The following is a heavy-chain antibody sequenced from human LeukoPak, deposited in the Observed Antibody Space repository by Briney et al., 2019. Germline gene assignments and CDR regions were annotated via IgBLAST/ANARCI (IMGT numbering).Heavy chain of an antibody. D-gene: IGHD4-17*01. J-gene: IGHJ4*02. CDR3: AREGSDDYGDFDY. CDR1: GYSISSGYY. V-gene: IGHV4-38-2*01. CDR2: IYPSGNT. Sequence: SETLSLTCAVSGYSISSGYYWGWIRQPPGKGLEWIGSIYPSGNTYYNPSLKSRVTISVDTSKNQFSLKLSSVTATDAAVYYCAREGSDDYGDFDYWGQGILVTVSS.